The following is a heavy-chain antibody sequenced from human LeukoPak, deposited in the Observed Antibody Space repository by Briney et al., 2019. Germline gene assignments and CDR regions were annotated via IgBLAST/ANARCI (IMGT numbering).Heavy chain of an antibody. Sequence: SVKISCKASGGTFSSYAISWVRRAPGQGLEWMGGIIPIFGTANYAQKFQGRVTITADESTSTAYMELSSLRSEDTAVYYCARLGDGVAASPNFAYWGQGTLVTVSS. V-gene: IGHV1-69*13. CDR3: ARLGDGVAASPNFAY. CDR1: GGTFSSYA. J-gene: IGHJ4*02. CDR2: IIPIFGTA. D-gene: IGHD2-15*01.